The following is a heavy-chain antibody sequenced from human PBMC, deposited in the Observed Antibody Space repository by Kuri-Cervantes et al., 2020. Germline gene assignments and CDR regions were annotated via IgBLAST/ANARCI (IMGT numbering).Heavy chain of an antibody. CDR1: GFTFSSYA. J-gene: IGHJ4*02. CDR2: ISGSGGST. D-gene: IGHD3-10*01. V-gene: IGHV3-23*01. CDR3: AKVVAYGSGSYYND. Sequence: GGSLRLSCAASGFTFSSYAMSWVRQAPGKGLEWVSAISGSGGSTYYADSVKGRFTISRDNSKNTLYLQMNSLRAEDTAVYYCAKVVAYGSGSYYNDWGQGTLVTVSS.